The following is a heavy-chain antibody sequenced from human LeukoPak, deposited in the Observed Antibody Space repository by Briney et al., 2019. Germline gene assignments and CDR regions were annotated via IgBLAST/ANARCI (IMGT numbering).Heavy chain of an antibody. CDR1: GGSFSGYY. D-gene: IGHD6-13*01. J-gene: IGHJ5*02. CDR2: INHSGST. CDR3: AREGSSSTTENWFDP. Sequence: PSETLPLTCAVYGGSFSGYYWSWIRQPPGKGLEWIGEINHSGSTNYNPSLKSRVTISVDTSKNQFSLKLSSVTAADTAVYYCAREGSSSTTENWFDPWGQGTLVTVSS. V-gene: IGHV4-34*01.